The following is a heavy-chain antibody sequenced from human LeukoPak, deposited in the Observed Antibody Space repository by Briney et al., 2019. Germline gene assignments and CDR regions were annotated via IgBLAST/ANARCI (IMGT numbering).Heavy chain of an antibody. J-gene: IGHJ4*02. CDR2: ISGDGNAK. CDR3: ARDYVYAFDY. V-gene: IGHV3-48*01. CDR1: GFSFSGYS. D-gene: IGHD2/OR15-2a*01. Sequence: GGSLRLSCAASGFSFSGYSINWVRQAPGKGLEWVSYISGDGNAKHYTDSVKGRFTISRYNAKNALYLQMNSLRAEGTGVYFCARDYVYAFDYWGQGTLVTVSS.